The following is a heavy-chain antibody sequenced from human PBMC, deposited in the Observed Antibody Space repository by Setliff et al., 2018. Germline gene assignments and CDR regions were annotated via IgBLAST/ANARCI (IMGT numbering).Heavy chain of an antibody. CDR2: ISSSSSTI. Sequence: LRLSCAASGFTFSSYSMNWVRQAPGKGLEWVSYISSSSSTIYYADSVKGRFTISRPDSEIAMYLQMNSLETEDTAVYYCARGPRDGYNSGLDYWGQGALVTVSS. CDR1: GFTFSSYS. CDR3: ARGPRDGYNSGLDY. V-gene: IGHV3-48*01. D-gene: IGHD5-12*01. J-gene: IGHJ4*02.